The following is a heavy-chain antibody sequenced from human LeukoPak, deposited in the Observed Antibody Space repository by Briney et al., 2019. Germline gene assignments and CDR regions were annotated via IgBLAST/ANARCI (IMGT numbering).Heavy chain of an antibody. Sequence: GGSLRLSCAASGFTFDDYAMHWVRQAPGKGLEWVSGISWNSGSIGYADSVKGRFTISRDNAKNSLYLQMNSLRAKDTALYYCAKAPYDSSGYYTLSSPFDYWGQGTLVTVSS. J-gene: IGHJ4*02. CDR3: AKAPYDSSGYYTLSSPFDY. CDR1: GFTFDDYA. D-gene: IGHD3-22*01. CDR2: ISWNSGSI. V-gene: IGHV3-9*01.